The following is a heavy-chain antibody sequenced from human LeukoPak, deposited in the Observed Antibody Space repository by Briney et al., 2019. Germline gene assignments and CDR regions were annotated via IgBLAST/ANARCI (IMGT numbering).Heavy chain of an antibody. V-gene: IGHV3-48*03. D-gene: IGHD2-15*01. Sequence: GGSLRLSCAASGFTFSSYEMNWVRQAPGKGLEWVSYISSSGSTIYYADSVKGRFTISRDNAKNSLYLQMNSLRAEDTAVYYCARDGGYCGGGSCKADVWGKGTTVTVSS. CDR3: ARDGGYCGGGSCKADV. CDR2: ISSSGSTI. J-gene: IGHJ6*04. CDR1: GFTFSSYE.